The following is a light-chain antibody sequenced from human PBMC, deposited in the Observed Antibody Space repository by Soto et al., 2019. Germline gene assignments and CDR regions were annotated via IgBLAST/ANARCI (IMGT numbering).Light chain of an antibody. J-gene: IGKJ5*01. Sequence: DIQLTQSPSFLSAYVGDRVAITCRASQDVSSHLVWYQQKPGEAPQLLIFAASTLQSGVPSRFSGSGSETEFTLTINGLQPEYFATYYCQQFNSYPITFGQGTRVDIK. CDR1: QDVSSH. V-gene: IGKV1-9*01. CDR2: AAS. CDR3: QQFNSYPIT.